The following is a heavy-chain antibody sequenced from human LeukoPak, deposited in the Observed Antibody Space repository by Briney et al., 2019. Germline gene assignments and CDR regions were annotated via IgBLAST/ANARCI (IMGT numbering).Heavy chain of an antibody. CDR3: ARHRGSGWYFDH. J-gene: IGHJ4*02. V-gene: IGHV4-34*01. CDR2: INHSGST. CDR1: GGSFNDYY. D-gene: IGHD6-19*01. Sequence: SETLSLTCAVYGGSFNDYYWSWIRQPPGKGLEWIGEINHSGSTNNNPSLKSRVTISVDTSKNQFSLKLSSVTAADTAVYYCARHRGSGWYFDHWGQGTLVTVSS.